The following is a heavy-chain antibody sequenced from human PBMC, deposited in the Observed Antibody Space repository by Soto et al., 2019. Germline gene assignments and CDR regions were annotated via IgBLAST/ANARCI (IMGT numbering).Heavy chain of an antibody. CDR3: ARSYSSTAGGVNFDY. V-gene: IGHV6-1*01. D-gene: IGHD6-13*01. CDR2: TYYRSRWYN. Sequence: SQTLSLTCAISGDSVSSNSAAWNWIRLSPSRGLEWLARTYYRSRWYNDYAVSVRSRITVNPDTSKNQFSLQLTSVTPEDTAVYYCARSYSSTAGGVNFDYWGQGTLVTVSS. CDR1: GDSVSSNSAA. J-gene: IGHJ4*02.